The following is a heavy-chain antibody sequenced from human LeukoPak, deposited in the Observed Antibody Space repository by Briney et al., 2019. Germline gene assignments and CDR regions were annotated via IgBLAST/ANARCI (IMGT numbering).Heavy chain of an antibody. V-gene: IGHV4-30-4*01. CDR2: IYHSGNS. CDR3: ARAPGAFDY. CDR1: GXSISTGDYY. Sequence: PSETLSLTCSVSGXSISTGDYYWTWVRQPPGKGLEWIGYIYHSGNSYYNPSLRSRVTISIDTSKNQFSLKLSSVTAPDTAVYYCARAPGAFDYWGQGTLVTVSS. J-gene: IGHJ4*02.